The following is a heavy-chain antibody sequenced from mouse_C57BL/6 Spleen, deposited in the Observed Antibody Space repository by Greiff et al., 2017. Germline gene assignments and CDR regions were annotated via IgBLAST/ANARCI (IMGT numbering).Heavy chain of an antibody. CDR2: ISSGGSYT. CDR1: GFTFSSYG. Sequence: EVQVVESGGDLVKPGGSLKLSCAASGFTFSSYGMSWVRQTPDKRLEWVATISSGGSYTYYPDSVKGRFTISRDNAKNTLYLQMSSLKSEDTAMYYCADYSNYRAWFAYWGQGTLVTVSA. V-gene: IGHV5-6*01. CDR3: ADYSNYRAWFAY. D-gene: IGHD2-5*01. J-gene: IGHJ3*01.